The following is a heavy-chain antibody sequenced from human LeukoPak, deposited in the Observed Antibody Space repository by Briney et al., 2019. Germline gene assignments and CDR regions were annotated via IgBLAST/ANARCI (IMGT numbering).Heavy chain of an antibody. CDR2: IYYSGST. J-gene: IGHJ4*02. V-gene: IGHV4-59*01. CDR3: ARDDRIAVAGFDY. CDR1: GGSISSYY. Sequence: PSETLSLTCTVSGGSISSYYWSWIRQPPGKGLEWIGYIYYSGSTNYNPSLKSRVTISVDTSKNQFSLKLSSVTAADTAVYYCARDDRIAVAGFDYWGQGTLVTVSS. D-gene: IGHD6-19*01.